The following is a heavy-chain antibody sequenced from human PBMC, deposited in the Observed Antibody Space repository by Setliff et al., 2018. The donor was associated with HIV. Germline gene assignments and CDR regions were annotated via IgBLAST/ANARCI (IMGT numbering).Heavy chain of an antibody. J-gene: IGHJ6*03. CDR3: ASMIRGSEDYYYYYYMDV. CDR1: GGSFSGYY. V-gene: IGHV4-59*01. D-gene: IGHD3-10*01. CDR2: IYYSGIT. Sequence: SETLSLTCAVYGGSFSGYYWTWIRQPPGKGLEWIGYIYYSGITKYNPSLKSRVTISVDTSKNQFSLNLSSVTAADTAVYYCASMIRGSEDYYYYYYMDVWGKGTTVTVSS.